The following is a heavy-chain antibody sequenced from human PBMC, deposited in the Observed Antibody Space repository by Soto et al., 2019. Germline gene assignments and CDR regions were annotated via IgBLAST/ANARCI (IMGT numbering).Heavy chain of an antibody. J-gene: IGHJ4*02. CDR2: ISTYNGNT. CDR1: GYTFTSYG. D-gene: IGHD5-12*01. Sequence: ASVKVSCKPSGYTFTSYGISWVRQAPGQGLEWMGWISTYNGNTNYAEKFQGRVTMTTDTSTRTTYREVKSLRSDDTAVYYCARVWEMATIGVYWGQGTLVTVSS. CDR3: ARVWEMATIGVY. V-gene: IGHV1-18*01.